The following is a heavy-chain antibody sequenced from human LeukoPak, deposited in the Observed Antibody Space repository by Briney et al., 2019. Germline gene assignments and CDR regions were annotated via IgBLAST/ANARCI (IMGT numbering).Heavy chain of an antibody. V-gene: IGHV4-34*01. CDR1: GGSFSGYY. CDR2: INHSGST. Sequence: TSETLSLTCAVYGGSFSGYYWSWIRQPPGKGLEWIGEINHSGSTNYNPSLKSRVTISVDTSKNQFSLKLSSVTAADTAVYYCARAGVYSSSWYGGFDYWGQGTLVTVSS. D-gene: IGHD6-13*01. J-gene: IGHJ4*02. CDR3: ARAGVYSSSWYGGFDY.